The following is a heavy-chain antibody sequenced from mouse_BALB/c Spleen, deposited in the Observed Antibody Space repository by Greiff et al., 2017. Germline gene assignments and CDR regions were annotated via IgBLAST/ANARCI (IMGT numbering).Heavy chain of an antibody. V-gene: IGHV14-3*02. Sequence: VQLKESGAELVKPGASVKLSCTASGFNIKDTYMHWVKQRPEQGLEWIGRIDPANGNTKYDPKFQGKATITADTSSNTAYLQLSSLTSEDTAVYYCARDYAMDYWGQGTSVTVSS. CDR1: GFNIKDTY. CDR2: IDPANGNT. J-gene: IGHJ4*01. CDR3: ARDYAMDY.